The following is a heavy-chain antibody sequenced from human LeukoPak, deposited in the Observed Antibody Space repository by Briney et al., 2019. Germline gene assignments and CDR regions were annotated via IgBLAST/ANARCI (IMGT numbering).Heavy chain of an antibody. J-gene: IGHJ4*02. V-gene: IGHV4-4*07. CDR3: ARDFLGPGVLFDY. D-gene: IGHD3-10*01. Sequence: SETLSLTCTVSGDSMISYYWSWIRQPAGKGLEWIGRVYSTGTTTYNPSLESRVTMSIDTSKNQFSLKLTSVTAADTAVYNCARDFLGPGVLFDYWGQGILVTVSS. CDR1: GDSMISYY. CDR2: VYSTGTT.